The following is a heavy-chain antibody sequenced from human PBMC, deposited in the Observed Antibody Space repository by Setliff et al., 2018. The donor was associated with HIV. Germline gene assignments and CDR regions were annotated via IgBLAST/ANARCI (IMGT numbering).Heavy chain of an antibody. J-gene: IGHJ4*02. CDR1: GYTFTSYG. CDR2: ISAYHGNT. CDR3: ARVPHNFWSGYPLDY. D-gene: IGHD3-3*01. V-gene: IGHV1-18*01. Sequence: ASVKVSCKASGYTFTSYGITWVRQAPGQGLEWMGLISAYHGNTNYAQKLQGRVTMTTDTSTSTAYMELRSLRSDDTAVYYCARVPHNFWSGYPLDYWGQGTLVTVSS.